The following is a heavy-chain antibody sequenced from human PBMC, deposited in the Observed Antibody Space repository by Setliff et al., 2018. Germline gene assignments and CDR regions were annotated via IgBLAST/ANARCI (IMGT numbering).Heavy chain of an antibody. CDR1: GFTFSTHG. V-gene: IGHV3-21*01. J-gene: IGHJ3*02. CDR2: ISRSSTYI. Sequence: GESLKLSCAASGFTFSTHGMNWVRQAPGKGLEWVSSISRSSTYIYYADSMKGRFTISRDNAKNSLYLQMNSLRAEDTAVYYCASAGHSGSWFPFDAFHIWDQGTMVTVSS. CDR3: ASAGHSGSWFPFDAFHI. D-gene: IGHD6-13*01.